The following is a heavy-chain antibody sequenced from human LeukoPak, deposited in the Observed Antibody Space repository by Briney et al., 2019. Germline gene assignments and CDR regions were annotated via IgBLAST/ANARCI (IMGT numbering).Heavy chain of an antibody. V-gene: IGHV1-18*01. Sequence: ASVKVSCKASGYTFTSYGISWVRQAPGQGLEWMGWISAYNGNTNYAQKLQGRVTMTTDTSTSTAYMELRSLRSDDTAVYFCNLVGATGGEDYWGQGTLVTVSS. CDR1: GYTFTSYG. J-gene: IGHJ4*02. CDR2: ISAYNGNT. CDR3: NLVGATGGEDY. D-gene: IGHD1-26*01.